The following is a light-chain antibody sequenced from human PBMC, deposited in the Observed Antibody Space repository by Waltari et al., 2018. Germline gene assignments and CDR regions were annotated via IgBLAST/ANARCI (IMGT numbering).Light chain of an antibody. CDR1: STDLASYNL. Sequence: QSALSQPASVSGSPGQSLTITCTGASTDLASYNLVAWYHPHPNRAPKLIIFEATKRPSGISHRFAGAKSGATASLRISGLQADDEADYYCCSYTGSSTSYGCGGGTKVTVL. CDR3: CSYTGSSTSYG. J-gene: IGLJ1*01. V-gene: IGLV2-23*01. CDR2: EAT.